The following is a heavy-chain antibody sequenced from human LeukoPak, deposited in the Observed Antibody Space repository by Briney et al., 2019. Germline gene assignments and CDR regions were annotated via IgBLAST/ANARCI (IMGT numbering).Heavy chain of an antibody. Sequence: SETLSLTCTVSSGSISSYYWSWIRQPPGKGLEWIGYIYYSGSTNYNPSLKSRVTISVDTSKNQFSLKLSSVTAADTAVYYCARWGRGRSIDYWGQGTLVTVSS. V-gene: IGHV4-59*01. CDR1: SGSISSYY. CDR3: ARWGRGRSIDY. D-gene: IGHD3-16*01. CDR2: IYYSGST. J-gene: IGHJ4*02.